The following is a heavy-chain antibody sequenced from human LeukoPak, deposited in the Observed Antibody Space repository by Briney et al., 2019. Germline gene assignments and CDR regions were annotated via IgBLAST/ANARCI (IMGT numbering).Heavy chain of an antibody. CDR1: GFTFSIYG. Sequence: PGGSLRLSCAASGFTFSIYGMHWVRQAPGKGLEWVSGISTSGGSTYYADSVKGRFTISRDNSKSTLSLQINSLRAEDTAVYYCAKDNSGSGGGRVSFDYWGQGTLVTVSS. CDR3: AKDNSGSGGGRVSFDY. J-gene: IGHJ4*02. D-gene: IGHD6-25*01. V-gene: IGHV3-23*01. CDR2: ISTSGGST.